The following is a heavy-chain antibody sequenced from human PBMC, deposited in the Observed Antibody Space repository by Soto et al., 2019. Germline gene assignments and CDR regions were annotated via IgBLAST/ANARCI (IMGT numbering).Heavy chain of an antibody. CDR1: GFSLSTSGVG. J-gene: IGHJ4*02. CDR3: AHSREDILTGYYLPFDY. Sequence: KESGPTLVKPTQTLTLTCTFSGFSLSTSGVGVGWIRQPPGKALEWLALIYWDDDKRYSPSLKSRLTITKDTSKNQVVLTMTNMDPVDTATYYCAHSREDILTGYYLPFDYWGQGTLVTVSS. V-gene: IGHV2-5*02. D-gene: IGHD3-9*01. CDR2: IYWDDDK.